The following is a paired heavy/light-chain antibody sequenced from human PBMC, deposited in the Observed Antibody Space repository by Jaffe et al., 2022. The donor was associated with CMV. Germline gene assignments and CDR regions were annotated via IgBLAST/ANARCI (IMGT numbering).Light chain of an antibody. V-gene: IGLV3-1*01. CDR1: KLGDKY. CDR2: QDS. J-gene: IGLJ2*01. Sequence: SYELTQPPSVSVSPGQTASITCSGDKLGDKYACWYQQKPGQSPVLVIYQDSKRPSGIPERFSGSNSGNTATLTISGTQAMDEADYYCQAWDSSVVVFGGGTKLTVL. CDR3: QAWDSSVVV.
Heavy chain of an antibody. Sequence: QVQLQESGPGLVKPSGTLSLTCAVSGGSISSSNWWSWVRQPPGKGLEWIGEIYHSGSTNYNPSLKSRVTISVDKSKNQFSLKLSSVTAADTAVYYCARITYYYDSSVEKRNDAFDIWGQGTMVTVSS. D-gene: IGHD3-22*01. CDR3: ARITYYYDSSVEKRNDAFDI. CDR2: IYHSGST. J-gene: IGHJ3*02. CDR1: GGSISSSNW. V-gene: IGHV4-4*02.